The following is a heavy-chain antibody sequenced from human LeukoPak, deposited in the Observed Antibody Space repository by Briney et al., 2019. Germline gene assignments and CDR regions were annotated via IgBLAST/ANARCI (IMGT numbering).Heavy chain of an antibody. CDR3: ARAPCAYDFWSGYYFEWFDP. CDR2: IYYSGST. V-gene: IGHV4-31*03. D-gene: IGHD3-3*01. CDR1: GGSISSGGYY. J-gene: IGHJ5*02. Sequence: SQTLSLTCTVSGGSISSGGYYWSWIRQHPGKGLEWIGYIYYSGSTYYNPSLKSRVTISVDTSKNQFSLKLSSVTAADTAVYYCARAPCAYDFWSGYYFEWFDPWGQGTLVTVSS.